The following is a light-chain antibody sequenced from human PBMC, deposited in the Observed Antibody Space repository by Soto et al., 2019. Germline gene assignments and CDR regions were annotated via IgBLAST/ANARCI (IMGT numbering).Light chain of an antibody. V-gene: IGKV3-20*01. J-gene: IGKJ4*01. CDR2: GAS. CDR3: QHYGTSPGLT. Sequence: EIVLTQSPGTLSLSPGERDTHSCRAGQSISSSYLAWYLQKPGQAPRLLIYGASSRATGIPDRISGSGSGTDFTLTISRLESEDFAVYYCQHYGTSPGLTFGGGTKVDIK. CDR1: QSISSSY.